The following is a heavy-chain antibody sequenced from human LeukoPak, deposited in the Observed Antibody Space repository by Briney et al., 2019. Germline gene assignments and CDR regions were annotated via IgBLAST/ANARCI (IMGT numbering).Heavy chain of an antibody. CDR3: ARRGDSVLRYFDWLPGDYYYYYMDV. D-gene: IGHD3-9*01. V-gene: IGHV3-23*01. Sequence: PGGSLRLSCVASGFTFSNFAMSWVRQAPGKGLEWVSLIIGSSGDTFYANSVKGRFSISRDNSKNRLYLQMNSLRAEDTAVYYCARRGDSVLRYFDWLPGDYYYYYMDVWGKGTTVTVSS. J-gene: IGHJ6*03. CDR2: IIGSSGDT. CDR1: GFTFSNFA.